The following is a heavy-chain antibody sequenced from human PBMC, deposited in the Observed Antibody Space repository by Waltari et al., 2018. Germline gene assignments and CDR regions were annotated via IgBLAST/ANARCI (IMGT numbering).Heavy chain of an antibody. CDR3: ARGRYYDSSGLPGSFDY. J-gene: IGHJ4*02. CDR1: GGSFSGYY. D-gene: IGHD3-22*01. Sequence: QVQLQQWGAGLLKPSETLSLTCAVYGGSFSGYYWSWIRQPPGKGLEWIGEINHSGSTNYNPSLKSRVTISVDTSKNQFSLKLSSVTAADTAVYYCARGRYYDSSGLPGSFDYWGQGTLVTVSS. V-gene: IGHV4-34*01. CDR2: INHSGST.